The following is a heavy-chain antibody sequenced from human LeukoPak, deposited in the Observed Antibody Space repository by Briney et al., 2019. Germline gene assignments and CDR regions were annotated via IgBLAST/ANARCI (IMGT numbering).Heavy chain of an antibody. J-gene: IGHJ3*02. Sequence: GGSLRLSCAASGFTFSIYSMNWVRQTPGKGLEWVGRIRKKANSYTTEYAASVKGRFTISRDDSKNSLYLQMNSLKTEDTAVYYCSRDGSGSSWSAFDIWGQGTRVTVSS. CDR2: IRKKANSYTT. CDR1: GFTFSIYS. D-gene: IGHD6-13*01. V-gene: IGHV3-72*01. CDR3: SRDGSGSSWSAFDI.